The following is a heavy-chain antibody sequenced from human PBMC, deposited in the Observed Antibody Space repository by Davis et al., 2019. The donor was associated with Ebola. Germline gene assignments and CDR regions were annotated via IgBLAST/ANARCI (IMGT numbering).Heavy chain of an antibody. CDR2: IWDDGSNK. Sequence: PGGSLRLSCAASGFTFSSYWMHWVRQAPGKGLQWVAVIWDDGSNKYYADSVKGRFTISRDNSKNTLYLQMNSLRAEDTAVYYCARGSTMTGYWYFDLWGRGNLVTVSS. D-gene: IGHD5/OR15-5a*01. CDR3: ARGSTMTGYWYFDL. J-gene: IGHJ2*01. CDR1: GFTFSSYW. V-gene: IGHV3-33*08.